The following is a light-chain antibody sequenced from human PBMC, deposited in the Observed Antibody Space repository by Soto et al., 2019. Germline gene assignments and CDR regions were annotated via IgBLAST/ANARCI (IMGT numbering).Light chain of an antibody. J-gene: IGKJ4*01. CDR2: GAS. CDR3: QQPYNRPHT. V-gene: IGKV3-15*01. CDR1: QSVSGN. Sequence: EIAMTQSPASLSVSIGETATISCRASQSVSGNLDWYQKKPGQPPKLLVYGASTRESGIPSRFSGSGSGTHFTLTISSLQPEDFAFYYCQQPYNRPHTFGGGTKLEIK.